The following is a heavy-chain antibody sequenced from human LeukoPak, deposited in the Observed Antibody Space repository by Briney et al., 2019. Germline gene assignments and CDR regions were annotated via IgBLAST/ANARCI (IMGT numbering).Heavy chain of an antibody. CDR3: ASSTFIAVAGSLDI. CDR1: GFTFSSYG. D-gene: IGHD6-19*01. CDR2: ISGSGGST. V-gene: IGHV3-23*01. J-gene: IGHJ3*02. Sequence: PGGTLRLSCAASGFTFSSYGMSWVRQAPGKGLEWVSAISGSGGSTYYADSVKGRFTISRDNSKNTLYLQMNSLRAEDTAVYYCASSTFIAVAGSLDIWGQGTMVTVSS.